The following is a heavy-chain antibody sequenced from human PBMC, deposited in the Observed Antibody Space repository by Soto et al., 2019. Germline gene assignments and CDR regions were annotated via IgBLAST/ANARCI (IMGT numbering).Heavy chain of an antibody. Sequence: EVQLVESGGGLVQPGGSLRLSCAASGFTVSAFYMTWVRQAPGQGLEWVSVISSGGSTYYADSVKGRFTISRDNSKNTLYLDMNSLGVGDTALSYCARDTLGVASDLLHGGQGTLVTVSS. CDR1: GFTVSAFY. CDR2: ISSGGST. D-gene: IGHD2-8*02. CDR3: ARDTLGVASDLLH. J-gene: IGHJ4*02. V-gene: IGHV3-66*01.